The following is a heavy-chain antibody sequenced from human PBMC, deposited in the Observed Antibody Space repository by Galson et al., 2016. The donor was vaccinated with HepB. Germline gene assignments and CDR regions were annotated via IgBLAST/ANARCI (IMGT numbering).Heavy chain of an antibody. CDR3: ARRFRDSNSRGMDV. CDR2: IDDDGHDT. V-gene: IGHV3-74*01. Sequence: SLRLSCAASGFTFRRHWMHWVRQAPGKGLVWVSRIDDDGHDTAYADSVKGRVTISRDNARNTLYLQMNSLQAEDTAVYYCARRFRDSNSRGMDVWGQGTTVTVSS. J-gene: IGHJ6*02. D-gene: IGHD6-6*01. CDR1: GFTFRRHW.